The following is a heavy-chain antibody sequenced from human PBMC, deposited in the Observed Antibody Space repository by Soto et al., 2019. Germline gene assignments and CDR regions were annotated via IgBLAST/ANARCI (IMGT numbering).Heavy chain of an antibody. J-gene: IGHJ3*02. D-gene: IGHD1-26*01. CDR2: IYHIVST. V-gene: IGHV4-30-2*01. CDR3: ARDPPDVELASAYAFDI. Sequence: SETLSLTGAVSCGSIISGGYWWSWIRQPPGKGLEWIGYIYHIVSTYYNPSLKSRVTISVDRSKNQFSLKLSSVTAADTAVYYCARDPPDVELASAYAFDIWGQGTMVTVSS. CDR1: CGSIISGGYW.